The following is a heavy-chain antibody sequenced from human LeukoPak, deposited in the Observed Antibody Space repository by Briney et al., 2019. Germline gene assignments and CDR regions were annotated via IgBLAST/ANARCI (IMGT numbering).Heavy chain of an antibody. CDR2: ISAYNGNT. CDR3: ARGGYCSSTTCYPIPEDY. D-gene: IGHD2-2*01. J-gene: IGHJ4*02. Sequence: ASVKVSCKASGYTFTSYGISWVRQAPGQGLEWMGWISAYNGNTNYAQKLQGRVTMTTDTSTSAAYMELRRLRSDDTAVYYCARGGYCSSTTCYPIPEDYWGQGTLVTVSS. CDR1: GYTFTSYG. V-gene: IGHV1-18*04.